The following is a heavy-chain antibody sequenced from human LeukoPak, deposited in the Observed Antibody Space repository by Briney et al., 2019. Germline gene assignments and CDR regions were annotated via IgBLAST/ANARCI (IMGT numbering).Heavy chain of an antibody. J-gene: IGHJ4*02. CDR2: IFHSGST. V-gene: IGHV4-30-2*01. CDR3: ASAGPFPDY. CDR1: GGSISRGGDY. Sequence: PSQSLSPTCTVAGGSISRGGDYWSWLRQPRGKGLEWIGYIFHSGSTYYNPSLKSRVTRSVDRSKNKFSLKLSSVTAADTAVYSCASAGPFPDYWGQGTLVTVSS.